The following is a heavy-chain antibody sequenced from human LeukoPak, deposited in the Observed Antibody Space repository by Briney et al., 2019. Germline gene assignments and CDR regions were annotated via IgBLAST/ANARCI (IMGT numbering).Heavy chain of an antibody. D-gene: IGHD2-21*02. CDR1: GGSISSGGYY. CDR2: IYYSGST. CDR3: ARDQDVVVTSETTWYYSMDV. J-gene: IGHJ6*02. V-gene: IGHV4-31*03. Sequence: SETLSLTCTVSGGSISSGGYYWSWIRQHPGKGLEWIGYIYYSGSTYYNPSLKSRVTISVDTSKNQFSLKLSSVTAADTAVYYCARDQDVVVTSETTWYYSMDVWGQGTTVTVSS.